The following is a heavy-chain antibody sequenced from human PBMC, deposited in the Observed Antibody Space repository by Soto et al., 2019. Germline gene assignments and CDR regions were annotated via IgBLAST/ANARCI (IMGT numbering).Heavy chain of an antibody. D-gene: IGHD4-17*01. V-gene: IGHV3-7*05. CDR3: ARDPYNYGDHGYGMDV. CDR1: GFTFSSYW. CDR2: IKEDGSET. J-gene: IGHJ6*02. Sequence: EVQLVESGGGLVQPGGSLRLSCVVSGFTFSSYWMSWVRQAPGKGLEWVANIKEDGSETVYVDSVKGRFTLSRDNADNSLSLQMNNPRAEDAAVYYCARDPYNYGDHGYGMDVWGQGTTVTVSS.